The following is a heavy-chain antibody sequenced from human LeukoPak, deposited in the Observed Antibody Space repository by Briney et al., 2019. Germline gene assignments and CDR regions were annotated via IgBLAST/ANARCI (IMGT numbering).Heavy chain of an antibody. CDR2: INHSGST. CDR3: ARGRLELITMVRGGMFAHFDY. CDR1: GGSFSGYY. J-gene: IGHJ4*02. Sequence: SETLSLTCAVYGGSFSGYYWSWIRQPPGKGLEWIGEINHSGSTNYNPSLKSRVTISVDTSKNQFSLKLSSVTAADTAVYYCARGRLELITMVRGGMFAHFDYWGQGTLVTVSS. V-gene: IGHV4-34*01. D-gene: IGHD3-10*01.